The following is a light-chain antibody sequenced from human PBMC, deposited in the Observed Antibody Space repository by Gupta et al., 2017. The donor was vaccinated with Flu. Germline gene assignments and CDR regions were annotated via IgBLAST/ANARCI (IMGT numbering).Light chain of an antibody. J-gene: IGLJ3*02. CDR3: ATWDSSVIAGV. CDR1: SSNIGKNF. Sequence: ISCSGSSSNIGKNFVSWYQQLPGAAPKLLIFENTNRPSGIPDRFSGSKSGTSATLDITGLQTGDEADYYCATWDSSVIAGVFGGGTTLAVL. V-gene: IGLV1-51*02. CDR2: ENT.